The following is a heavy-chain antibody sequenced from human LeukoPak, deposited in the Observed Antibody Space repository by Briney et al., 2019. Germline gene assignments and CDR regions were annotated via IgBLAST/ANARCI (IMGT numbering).Heavy chain of an antibody. CDR2: IRYDGSNK. Sequence: GGSLRLXXXXXXFXXXIYCMHWVRQAPGKGLEWVAVIRYDGSNKYYADSVKGRFTISRDNSKNTLYLQMNSLRAEDTAVYYCAKDLKGGSWAYYFDYWGQGTLVTVSS. D-gene: IGHD2-15*01. V-gene: IGHV3-30*02. CDR3: AKDLKGGSWAYYFDY. J-gene: IGHJ4*02. CDR1: XFXXXIYC.